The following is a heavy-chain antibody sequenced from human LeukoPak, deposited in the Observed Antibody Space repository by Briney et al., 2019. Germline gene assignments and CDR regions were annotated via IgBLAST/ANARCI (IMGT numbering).Heavy chain of an antibody. J-gene: IGHJ6*03. CDR3: ANHPAAAPMEGYYWGSGYYWYMDV. CDR2: ISGSGGST. Sequence: GGSLRLSCAASGFTFSSYAMSWVRQAPGKGLEWVSAISGSGGSTYYADSVKGRFTISRDNSKNTLYLQMNSLRAEDTAVYYCANHPAAAPMEGYYWGSGYYWYMDVWGKGTTVTVSS. V-gene: IGHV3-23*01. CDR1: GFTFSSYA. D-gene: IGHD6-13*01.